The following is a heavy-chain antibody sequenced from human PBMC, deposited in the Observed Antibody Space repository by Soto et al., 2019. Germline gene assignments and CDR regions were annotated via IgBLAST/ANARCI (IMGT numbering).Heavy chain of an antibody. Sequence: PGGSVRLSCAASGFTFSSYGMHWVRQAPGKGLEWVAVISYDGSNKYYADSVKGRFTISRDNSKNTLYLQMNSLRAEDTAVYYCAKESPYPYYFDYCGPGTLVTVSS. CDR2: ISYDGSNK. CDR1: GFTFSSYG. J-gene: IGHJ4*02. V-gene: IGHV3-30*18. CDR3: AKESPYPYYFDY.